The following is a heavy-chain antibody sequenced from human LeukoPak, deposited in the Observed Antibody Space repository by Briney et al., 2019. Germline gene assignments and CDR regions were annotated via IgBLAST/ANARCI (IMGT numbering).Heavy chain of an antibody. CDR2: IYYSGST. CDR1: GGSISSSSYY. V-gene: IGHV4-39*07. Sequence: SETLSLTCTVSGGSISSSSYYWGWIRQPPGKGLEWIGSIYYSGSTYYNPSLKSRVTISVDTSKNQFSLKLSSVTAADTAVYYCARGFPGATYYYGSGSPLGWFDPWGQGTLVTVSS. CDR3: ARGFPGATYYYGSGSPLGWFDP. J-gene: IGHJ5*02. D-gene: IGHD3-10*01.